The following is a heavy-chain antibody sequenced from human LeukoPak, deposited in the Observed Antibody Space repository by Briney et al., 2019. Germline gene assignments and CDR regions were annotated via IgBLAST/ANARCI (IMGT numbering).Heavy chain of an antibody. CDR2: IKQDGSEK. J-gene: IGHJ4*02. D-gene: IGHD3-22*01. Sequence: GGSRRLSWAASGFIFSSYSMAWVRQAPGKGLEWVANIKQDGSEKFYVDSVKGRFAISRDNTKNSLYLQMTSLRAEDTAVYYCARGRSVGFYYHTSGLVYFDYWGQGTLVTVSS. CDR1: GFIFSSYS. CDR3: ARGRSVGFYYHTSGLVYFDY. V-gene: IGHV3-7*01.